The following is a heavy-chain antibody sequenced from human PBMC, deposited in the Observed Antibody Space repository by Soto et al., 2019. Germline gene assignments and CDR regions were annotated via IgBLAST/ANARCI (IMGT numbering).Heavy chain of an antibody. CDR2: INHSGST. CDR1: GGSFSGYY. J-gene: IGHJ6*02. V-gene: IGHV4-34*01. CDR3: ARGPTSSSSWYVDYYYYYGMDV. Sequence: QVQLQQWGAGLLKPSETLSLTCAVYGGSFSGYYWSWIRQPPGKGLEWIGEINHSGSTNYNPSLKSRVTISVDTSKNQFSLKLSSVTAADTAVYYCARGPTSSSSWYVDYYYYYGMDVWGQGTTVTVSS. D-gene: IGHD6-13*01.